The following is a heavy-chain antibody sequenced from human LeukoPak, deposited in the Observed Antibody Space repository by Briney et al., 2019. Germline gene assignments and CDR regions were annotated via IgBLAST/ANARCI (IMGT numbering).Heavy chain of an antibody. V-gene: IGHV1-2*06. J-gene: IGHJ1*01. Sequence: ASVKVSCKASGYTFTGYYMHWVRQAPGQGLEWMGRINPNSGGTNYAQKFQGRVTMTRDTSISTAYMELSSLRSDDTAVYYCARYIGDCSDAKCDRYFQHWGQGTQVTVPS. CDR2: INPNSGGT. D-gene: IGHD2-21*02. CDR3: ARYIGDCSDAKCDRYFQH. CDR1: GYTFTGYY.